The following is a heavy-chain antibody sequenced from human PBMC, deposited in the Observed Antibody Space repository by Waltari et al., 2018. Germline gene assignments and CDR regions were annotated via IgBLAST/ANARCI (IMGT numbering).Heavy chain of an antibody. V-gene: IGHV1-3*01. D-gene: IGHD3-10*01. J-gene: IGHJ6*02. CDR2: INAGNGNT. CDR1: GYTFTSYA. CDR3: ARESLLWFGELFGGYYYYGMDV. Sequence: QVQLVQSGAEVKKPGASVKVSCKASGYTFTSYAMHWVRQAPGQRLEWMGWINAGNGNTKYSQKFQGRVTITRDTSANTAYMELSSLRSEDTAVYYCARESLLWFGELFGGYYYYGMDVWGQGTTVTVSS.